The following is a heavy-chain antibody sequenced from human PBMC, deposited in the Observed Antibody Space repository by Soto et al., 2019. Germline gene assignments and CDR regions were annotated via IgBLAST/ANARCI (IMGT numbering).Heavy chain of an antibody. Sequence: SVKVSCKASGGTFSSYAISWVRQAPGQGLERMGGIIPIFGTANYAQKFQGRVTITADESTSTAYMELSSLGSEGTAGYYCASNVVAAALERCYNCGMGVWGQGPTGTVAS. J-gene: IGHJ6*02. V-gene: IGHV1-69*13. CDR1: GGTFSSYA. CDR2: IIPIFGTA. CDR3: ASNVVAAALERCYNCGMGV. D-gene: IGHD2-15*01.